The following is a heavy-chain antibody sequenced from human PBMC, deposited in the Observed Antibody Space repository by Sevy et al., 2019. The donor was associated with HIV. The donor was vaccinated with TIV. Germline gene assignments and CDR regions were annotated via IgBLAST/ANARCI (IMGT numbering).Heavy chain of an antibody. CDR2: IWYDGSNK. Sequence: GESLKISCAASGFTFSSYVMHWVRQAPGKGLEWVAVIWYDGSNKYYADSVKGRFTISRDNSKNTLYLQMNSLRAEDTAVYYCARDLSVVVAARDAFDIWGQGTMVTVSS. D-gene: IGHD2-15*01. CDR3: ARDLSVVVAARDAFDI. CDR1: GFTFSSYV. V-gene: IGHV3-33*01. J-gene: IGHJ3*02.